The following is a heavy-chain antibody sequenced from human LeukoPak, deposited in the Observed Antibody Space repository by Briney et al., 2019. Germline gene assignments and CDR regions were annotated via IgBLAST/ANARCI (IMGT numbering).Heavy chain of an antibody. Sequence: GGSLRLCCGASGFTFSTYSMSWVRQAPGKGLEWVANIKQDGSEKYYVDSVKGRFTISRDNAKNSLFLQMNTLRAEDTAVYYCATTREYSSSWCFDYWGQGTLVTVSS. CDR2: IKQDGSEK. D-gene: IGHD6-13*01. V-gene: IGHV3-7*01. CDR3: ATTREYSSSWCFDY. CDR1: GFTFSTYS. J-gene: IGHJ4*02.